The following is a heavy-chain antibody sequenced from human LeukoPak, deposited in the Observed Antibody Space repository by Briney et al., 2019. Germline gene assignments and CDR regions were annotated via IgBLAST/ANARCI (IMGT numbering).Heavy chain of an antibody. CDR3: ARALTDY. CDR2: INTGGTTI. J-gene: IGHJ4*02. CDR1: GFTFSDYY. V-gene: IGHV3-11*01. Sequence: GGSLRLSCAASGFTFSDYYMNWIRQAPGKGLEWISYINTGGTTIYYADSVKGRFTISRDDAKNSLYLQMNSLRVEDTAPYYCARALTDYWGQGTLVTVSS.